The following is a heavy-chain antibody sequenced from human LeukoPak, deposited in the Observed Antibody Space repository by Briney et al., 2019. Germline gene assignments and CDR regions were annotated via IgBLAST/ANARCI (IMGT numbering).Heavy chain of an antibody. D-gene: IGHD2-2*01. V-gene: IGHV3-21*06. CDR1: GFTFSTYS. J-gene: IGHJ3*02. CDR3: AREGYCDSTSCFDAFDI. Sequence: GGSLRLSCAASGFTFSTYSMNWVRQAPGKGLEWVSSISSSSSYIYYADSVKGRFTISRDNAKSSLYLQMNSLRAEDTAVYYCAREGYCDSTSCFDAFDIWGQGTMVTVSS. CDR2: ISSSSSYI.